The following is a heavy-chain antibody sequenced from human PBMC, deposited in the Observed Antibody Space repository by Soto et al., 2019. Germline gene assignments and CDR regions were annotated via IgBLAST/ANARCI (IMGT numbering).Heavy chain of an antibody. D-gene: IGHD2-2*01. Sequence: SGGSLRLSCAASGFTFSSYAMSWVRQAPGKGLEWVSAISGSGGSTYYADSVKGRFTISRDNSKNTLYLQMNSLRAEDTAVYYCAKDRCSSTRCYYYYYYGMDVWGQGTTVTVSS. J-gene: IGHJ6*02. CDR2: ISGSGGST. V-gene: IGHV3-23*01. CDR1: GFTFSSYA. CDR3: AKDRCSSTRCYYYYYYGMDV.